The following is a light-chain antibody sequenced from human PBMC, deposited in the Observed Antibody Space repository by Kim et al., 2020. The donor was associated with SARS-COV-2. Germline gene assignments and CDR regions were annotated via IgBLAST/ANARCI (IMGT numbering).Light chain of an antibody. CDR3: TSYRGSGYV. Sequence: QSALTQPASVSGSPGQSITISCTGTSSDVGGYNYVSWYQQYPGKARKLMIYDVFKRPSGVSNRFSGSKSGNTASLTISGLQAEDEADYYCTSYRGSGYVFGTGTKVTVL. CDR1: SSDVGGYNY. V-gene: IGLV2-14*03. J-gene: IGLJ1*01. CDR2: DVF.